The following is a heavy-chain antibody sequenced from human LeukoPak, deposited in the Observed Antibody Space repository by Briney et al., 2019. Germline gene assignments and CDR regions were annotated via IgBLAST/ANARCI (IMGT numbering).Heavy chain of an antibody. CDR1: GGSISSGGYY. D-gene: IGHD3-10*01. V-gene: IGHV4-31*03. CDR3: ARVSRWFGELSSYYYGMDV. J-gene: IGHJ6*02. Sequence: SETLSLTCTVSGGSISSGGYYWSWIRQQPGKGLEWIGYIYYSGSTYYNPSLKSRVTISVDTSKNQFSLKLSSVTAADTAVYYCARVSRWFGELSSYYYGMDVWGQGTTVTVSS. CDR2: IYYSGST.